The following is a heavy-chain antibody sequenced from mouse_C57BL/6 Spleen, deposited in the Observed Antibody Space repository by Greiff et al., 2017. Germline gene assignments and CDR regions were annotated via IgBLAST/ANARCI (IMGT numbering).Heavy chain of an antibody. CDR1: GYTFTSYT. Sequence: VQLQQSGAELARPGASVKMSCKASGYTFTSYTMHWVKQRPGQGLEWIGYINPSSGYTKYNQKFKDKATLTADKSSSTAYMQLSSLTSEDSAVYYCAREGHDYGDDGYYYAMDYWGQGTSVTVSS. CDR3: AREGHDYGDDGYYYAMDY. J-gene: IGHJ4*01. D-gene: IGHD2-4*01. CDR2: INPSSGYT. V-gene: IGHV1-4*01.